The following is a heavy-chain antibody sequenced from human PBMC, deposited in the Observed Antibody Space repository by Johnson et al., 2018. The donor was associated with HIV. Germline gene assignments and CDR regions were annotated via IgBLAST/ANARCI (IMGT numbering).Heavy chain of an antibody. V-gene: IGHV3-30*03. CDR3: ARAPRPDAFDI. J-gene: IGHJ3*02. CDR1: GFTFSSYG. Sequence: QMLLVESGGGVVQPGRSLRLSCVASGFTFSSYGIHWVRQAPGKGLEWVAIISYDGSNKYYADSVKGRFTISRDNSKNTLYLQMNSLRAEDTAVYYCARAPRPDAFDIWGQGTMVTVSS. CDR2: ISYDGSNK.